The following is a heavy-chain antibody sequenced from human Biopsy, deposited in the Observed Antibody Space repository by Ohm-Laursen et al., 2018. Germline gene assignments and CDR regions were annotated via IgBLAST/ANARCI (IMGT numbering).Heavy chain of an antibody. CDR1: GFTFRLYA. CDR3: AKLGYSSEYDSSGEFDS. CDR2: ISGSCGGT. Sequence: GSLRLSCSASGFTFRLYAMSWVRQAPGKGLAWVSAISGSCGGTFYSESVKGRFTVSRDNSQNSLFLHMKSLRADDTAVYYCAKLGYSSEYDSSGEFDSWGQGTLVSVSS. D-gene: IGHD3-22*01. V-gene: IGHV3-23*01. J-gene: IGHJ4*02.